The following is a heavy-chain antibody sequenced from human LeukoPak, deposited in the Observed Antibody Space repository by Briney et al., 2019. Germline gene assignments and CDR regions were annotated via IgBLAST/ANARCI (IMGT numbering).Heavy chain of an antibody. CDR1: GGTFSSYA. CDR3: ARGRRWAKGYFDY. V-gene: IGHV1-69*13. D-gene: IGHD1-26*01. CDR2: IIPIFGTA. J-gene: IGHJ4*02. Sequence: GASVKVSCKASGGTFSSYAISWVRQAPGQGLEWMGGIIPIFGTANYAQKFQGRVTITADESTSTAYMELSSLRSEDTAVYYCARGRRWAKGYFDYWGQGTLVTVSS.